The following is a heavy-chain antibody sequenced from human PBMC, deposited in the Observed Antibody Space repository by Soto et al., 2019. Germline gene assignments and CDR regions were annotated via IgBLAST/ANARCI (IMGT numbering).Heavy chain of an antibody. CDR1: GGTFSSYA. D-gene: IGHD2-8*01. V-gene: IGHV1-69*01. CDR3: ASAPYCTNGVCYKSYYGMDV. J-gene: IGHJ6*02. CDR2: IIPIFGTA. Sequence: VQLVQSGAEVKKPGSSVKVSCKASGGTFSSYAISWVRQAPGQGLEWMGGIIPIFGTANYAQKFQGRVTITADESTSTAYMELSSLRSEDTAVYYCASAPYCTNGVCYKSYYGMDVWGQGTTVTVSS.